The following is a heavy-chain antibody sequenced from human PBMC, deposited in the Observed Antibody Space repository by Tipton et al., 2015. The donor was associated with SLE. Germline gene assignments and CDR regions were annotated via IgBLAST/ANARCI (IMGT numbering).Heavy chain of an antibody. CDR1: GGSISSSSYY. CDR2: IYYSGST. CDR3: ARDRRVWFDP. V-gene: IGHV4-39*07. J-gene: IGHJ5*02. Sequence: TLSLTCTVSGGSISSSSYYWGWIRQPPGKGLEWIGSIYYSGSTYYSPSLKSRVTISVDTSKNQFSLKLSSVTAADTAVYYCARDRRVWFDPWGQGTLVTVSS.